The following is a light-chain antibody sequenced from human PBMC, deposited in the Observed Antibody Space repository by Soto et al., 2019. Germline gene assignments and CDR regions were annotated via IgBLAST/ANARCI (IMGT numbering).Light chain of an antibody. CDR1: SSNIGNNY. Sequence: QSVLTQPPSVSAAPGQKVTISCSGSSSNIGNNYVSWYQQLPGTAPKLLLYDNNKRPSGIPDRFSGSKSGTSATLGITGLQTGDEADYYCGTLDSSLSSFGGGTKLTVL. V-gene: IGLV1-51*01. J-gene: IGLJ3*02. CDR2: DNN. CDR3: GTLDSSLSS.